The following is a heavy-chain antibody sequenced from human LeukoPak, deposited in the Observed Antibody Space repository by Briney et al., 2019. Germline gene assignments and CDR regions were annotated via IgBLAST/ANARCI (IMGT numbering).Heavy chain of an antibody. V-gene: IGHV3-30*02. D-gene: IGHD3-3*01. CDR1: GFTFSSYG. CDR2: IRYDGSNK. CDR3: AKDTPLWDFWSGYPLFDY. Sequence: PGGSLRLSCAASGFTFSSYGMHWVRQAPDKGLEWVAFIRYDGSNKYYADSVKGRFTISRDNSKNTLYLQMNSLRAEDTAVYYCAKDTPLWDFWSGYPLFDYWGQGTLVTVSS. J-gene: IGHJ4*02.